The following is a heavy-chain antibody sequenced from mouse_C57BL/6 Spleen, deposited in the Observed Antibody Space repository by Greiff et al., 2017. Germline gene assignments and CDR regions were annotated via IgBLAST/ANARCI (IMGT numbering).Heavy chain of an antibody. CDR2: IDPSDSYT. D-gene: IGHD2-2*01. V-gene: IGHV1-69*01. Sequence: VQLQQPGAELVMPGASVKLSCKASGYTFTSYWMHWVKQRPGQGLEWIGEIDPSDSYTNYNQKFKGKSTLTVDKSSSTAYMQLSSLTSEDSAVYYCARYDGYHCDYWGQGTTLTVAS. CDR3: ARYDGYHCDY. CDR1: GYTFTSYW. J-gene: IGHJ2*01.